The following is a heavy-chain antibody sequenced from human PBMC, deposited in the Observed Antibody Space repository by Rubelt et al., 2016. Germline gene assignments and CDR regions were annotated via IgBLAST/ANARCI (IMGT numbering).Heavy chain of an antibody. CDR3: ARTVPVRRYSSGWYYFDY. CDR1: GGSISSSSYY. Sequence: QLQLQESGPGLVKPSETLSLTCTVSGGSISSSSYYWGWIRQPPGKGLEWIGYIYYSGSTNYNPSLKGRVTISVDTSKNQFSLKLSSVTAADTAVYYCARTVPVRRYSSGWYYFDYWGQGTLVTVSS. D-gene: IGHD6-19*01. J-gene: IGHJ4*02. CDR2: IYYSGST. V-gene: IGHV4-61*05.